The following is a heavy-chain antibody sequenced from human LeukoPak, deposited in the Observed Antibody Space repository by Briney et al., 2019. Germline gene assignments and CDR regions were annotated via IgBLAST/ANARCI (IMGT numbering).Heavy chain of an antibody. CDR3: AREHWDFDY. V-gene: IGHV3-23*01. CDR1: GFTFSNYA. CDR2: ISGSGEST. D-gene: IGHD7-27*01. J-gene: IGHJ4*02. Sequence: PGGSLRLSCAASGFTFSNYAITWIRQAPGKGLEWVSEISGSGESTYYGASEKGRFTISRDNSKNTLYLQMTSLRAGDTAVYYCAREHWDFDYGGQGTLVTVSS.